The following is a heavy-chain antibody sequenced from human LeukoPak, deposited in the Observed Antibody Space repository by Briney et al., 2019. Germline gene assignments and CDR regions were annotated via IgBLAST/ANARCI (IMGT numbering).Heavy chain of an antibody. CDR1: GFTFSSYA. V-gene: IGHV3-23*01. Sequence: GGSLRLSCAASGFTFSSYAMSWVRQAPGTGLEWVSAISGSGGSTYYADSVKGRFTNSSDNSKNTLYLQMNSLRAEDTAVYYCAGGYYSYFDYWGQGTLVTVSS. CDR2: ISGSGGST. CDR3: AGGYYSYFDY. J-gene: IGHJ4*02. D-gene: IGHD3-22*01.